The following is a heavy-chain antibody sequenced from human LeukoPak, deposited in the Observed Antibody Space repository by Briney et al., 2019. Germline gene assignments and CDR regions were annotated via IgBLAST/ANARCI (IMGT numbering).Heavy chain of an antibody. J-gene: IGHJ4*02. CDR1: GYTFTIYG. V-gene: IGHV1-18*04. CDR3: ARDRAVDLIDY. CDR2: ISAYNGNT. D-gene: IGHD4-23*01. Sequence: ASVRLSCKASGYTFTIYGISWVRQAPGQGREWMGWISAYNGNTNYAQKLQGRVTMTTDTSTSTAYMELRSLRSDDTAVYYCARDRAVDLIDYWGEGTLVTVSS.